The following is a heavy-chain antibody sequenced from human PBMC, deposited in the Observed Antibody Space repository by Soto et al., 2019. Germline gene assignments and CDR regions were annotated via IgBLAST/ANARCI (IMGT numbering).Heavy chain of an antibody. D-gene: IGHD3-22*01. CDR1: GFTFSSYW. CDR2: IKQDGSEK. CDR3: ARDREDYYDNSGYYGY. J-gene: IGHJ4*02. V-gene: IGHV3-7*01. Sequence: GEPLRLSCPASGFTFSSYWMNWVQQAPREGLEWVANIKQDGSEKYYVDSVKGRFTISRDNAKNSLYLQMNSLRAEDTAVYYCARDREDYYDNSGYYGYWGQGTLVTVSS.